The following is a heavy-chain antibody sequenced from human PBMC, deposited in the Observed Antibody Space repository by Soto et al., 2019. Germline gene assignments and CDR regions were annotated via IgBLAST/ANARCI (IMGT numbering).Heavy chain of an antibody. V-gene: IGHV1-46*01. Sequence: ASVKVSCKASGYTFTSYYMHWVRQAPGQGLEWMGIINPSGGSTSYAQKFQGRVTMTRDTSTSTVYMELSSLRSEDTAVYYCAGGGTTTRGTTGPLYYYYGMDVWGQGTTVTVSS. CDR1: GYTFTSYY. CDR3: AGGGTTTRGTTGPLYYYYGMDV. CDR2: INPSGGST. J-gene: IGHJ6*02. D-gene: IGHD1-1*01.